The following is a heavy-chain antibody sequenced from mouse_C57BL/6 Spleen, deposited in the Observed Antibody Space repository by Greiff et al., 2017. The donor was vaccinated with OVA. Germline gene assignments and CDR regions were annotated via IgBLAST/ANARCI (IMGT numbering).Heavy chain of an antibody. V-gene: IGHV3-6*01. Sequence: EVQLQQSGPGLVKPSQSLSLTCSVTGYSITSGYYWNWIRQFPGNKLEWMGYISYDGSNNYNPSLKNRISITRDTSKNQFFLKLNSVTTEDTATYYCARVDWDENYFDYWGQGTTLTVSS. CDR1: GYSITSGYY. CDR3: ARVDWDENYFDY. D-gene: IGHD4-1*01. J-gene: IGHJ2*01. CDR2: ISYDGSN.